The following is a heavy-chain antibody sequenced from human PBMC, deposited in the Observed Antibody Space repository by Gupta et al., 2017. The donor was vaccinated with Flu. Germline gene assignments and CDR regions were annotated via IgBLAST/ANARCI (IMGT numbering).Heavy chain of an antibody. Sequence: PGEGLEWVSSISGNGYIPYYADSVKGRFTISRDTSKGTIYLEMNGLRADDTAVYYCAKDWTHRRHDDGSFEDTYVFDAWGQGILIVVSS. D-gene: IGHD3-22*01. CDR3: AKDWTHRRHDDGSFEDTYVFDA. V-gene: IGHV3-23*01. J-gene: IGHJ4*02. CDR2: ISGNGYIP.